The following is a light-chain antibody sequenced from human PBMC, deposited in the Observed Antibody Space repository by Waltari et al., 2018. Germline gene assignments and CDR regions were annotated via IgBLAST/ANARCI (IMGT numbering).Light chain of an antibody. Sequence: EVVLTPSPATLSLSPGETATLSCRARQSVGTYLAWYQQKPGQAPRLLIYDASNRATGIPDRFRGSGSGTDFTLTISSLEAEDFAVYYCQQRSNWTPHTFGQGARLEIK. CDR2: DAS. J-gene: IGKJ2*01. V-gene: IGKV3-11*01. CDR3: QQRSNWTPHT. CDR1: QSVGTY.